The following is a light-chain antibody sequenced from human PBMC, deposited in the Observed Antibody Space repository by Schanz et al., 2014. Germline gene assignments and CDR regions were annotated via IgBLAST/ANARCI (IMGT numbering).Light chain of an antibody. CDR3: QQRHTWPLT. CDR2: DAS. Sequence: EIVLTQSPGTLSLSPGERATLSCRASQSVSSYLAWYQQKPGQAPRLLIYDASNRATGIPARFSGSGSGTDFTLTISSLEPEDFAVYFCQQRHTWPLTFGQGTRLDSK. CDR1: QSVSSY. V-gene: IGKV3-11*01. J-gene: IGKJ5*01.